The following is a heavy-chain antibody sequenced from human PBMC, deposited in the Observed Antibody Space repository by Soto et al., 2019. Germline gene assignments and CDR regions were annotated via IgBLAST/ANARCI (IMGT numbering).Heavy chain of an antibody. CDR1: GGSISSGGYS. D-gene: IGHD3-16*01. J-gene: IGHJ5*02. Sequence: PSETLSLTCAVSGGSISSGGYSWSWIRQPPGKGLEWIGYIYHSGSTYYNPSLKSRVTISVDTSKKEFSLKLSSVTAADTAVYYCARVGGINWFDPWGQGTLVTVSS. CDR2: IYHSGST. CDR3: ARVGGINWFDP. V-gene: IGHV4-30-2*01.